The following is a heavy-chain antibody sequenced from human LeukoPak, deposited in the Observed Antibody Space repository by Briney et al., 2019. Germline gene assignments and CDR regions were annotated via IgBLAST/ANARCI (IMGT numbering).Heavy chain of an antibody. CDR1: GGAFSGYY. CDR2: INHSGST. Sequence: SETLSLTCAVYGGAFSGYYWSWIRQPPGKGLEWIGEINHSGSTNYNPSLKSRVTISVDTSKNQFSLKLSSVTAADTAVYYCAREDTAMAYFDYWGQGTLVTVSS. J-gene: IGHJ4*02. V-gene: IGHV4-34*01. CDR3: AREDTAMAYFDY. D-gene: IGHD5-18*01.